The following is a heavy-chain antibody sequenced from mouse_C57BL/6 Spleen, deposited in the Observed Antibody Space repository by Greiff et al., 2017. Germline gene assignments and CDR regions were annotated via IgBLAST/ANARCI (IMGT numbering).Heavy chain of an antibody. CDR3: ARWGTTNYAMDY. V-gene: IGHV1-26*01. CDR1: GYTFTDYY. J-gene: IGHJ4*01. D-gene: IGHD1-1*01. Sequence: EVQLQQSGPELVKPGASVKISCKASGYTFTDYYMNWVKQSHGKSLEWIGDINPNNGGTSYNQKFKGKATLTVDKSSSTAYMELRSLTSEDSAVYYCARWGTTNYAMDYWGQGTSVTVSS. CDR2: INPNNGGT.